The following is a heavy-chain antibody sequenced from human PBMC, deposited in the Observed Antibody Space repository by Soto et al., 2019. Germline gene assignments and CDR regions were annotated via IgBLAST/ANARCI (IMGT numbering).Heavy chain of an antibody. J-gene: IGHJ2*01. V-gene: IGHV3-23*01. CDR1: GFTFSNYA. D-gene: IGHD1-26*01. CDR3: AKNRGIGSYTSWNFDV. Sequence: EVQVLESGGGLVQPGGSLRLSCAASGFTFSNYAMSWVRQAPGKGREWVSTIHGGGDYTHYTDSVKGRFPISRANSRNTLFRQMNGLRAGDTAVYYGAKNRGIGSYTSWNFDVWGSGTLVTVSS. CDR2: IHGGGDYT.